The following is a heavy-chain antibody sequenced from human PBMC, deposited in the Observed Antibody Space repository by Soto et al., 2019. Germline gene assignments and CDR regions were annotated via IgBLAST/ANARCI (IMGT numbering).Heavy chain of an antibody. Sequence: CKASGYTFTGYYMHWVRQAPGQGLEWMGWINPNSGGTNYAQKFQGRVTMTRDTSISTAYMELSRLRSDDTAVYYCARDLAAARPLDYWGQGTLVTVSS. D-gene: IGHD6-6*01. V-gene: IGHV1-2*02. CDR2: INPNSGGT. J-gene: IGHJ4*02. CDR1: GYTFTGYY. CDR3: ARDLAAARPLDY.